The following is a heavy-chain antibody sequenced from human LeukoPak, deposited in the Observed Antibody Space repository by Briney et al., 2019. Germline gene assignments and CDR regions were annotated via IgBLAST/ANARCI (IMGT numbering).Heavy chain of an antibody. CDR1: GFTFDDYA. J-gene: IGHJ4*02. V-gene: IGHV3-23*01. Sequence: PGGSLRLSCAASGFTFDDYAMHWVRHAPGKGLEWVSAISGSGGSTYYADSVKGRFTISRDNSKNTLYLQMNSLRAEDTAVYYCAKDLELTMIVVVILGYWGQGTLVTVSS. CDR3: AKDLELTMIVVVILGY. D-gene: IGHD3-22*01. CDR2: ISGSGGST.